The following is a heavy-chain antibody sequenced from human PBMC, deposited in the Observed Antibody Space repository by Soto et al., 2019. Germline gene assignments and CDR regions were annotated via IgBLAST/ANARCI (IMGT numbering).Heavy chain of an antibody. CDR2: IVVGSGNT. Sequence: QMQLVQSGPEVKKPGTSVKVSCKASGFTFTSSAVQSLRQARGQRLEWIGWIVVGSGNTNYAQKFQERVTITRDMYTSTAYMELSSLRAEDTGVYYCAADRTYCGGDCYLDWGQASLLTVSS. CDR1: GFTFTSSA. CDR3: AADRTYCGGDCYLD. D-gene: IGHD2-21*02. J-gene: IGHJ4*02. V-gene: IGHV1-58*01.